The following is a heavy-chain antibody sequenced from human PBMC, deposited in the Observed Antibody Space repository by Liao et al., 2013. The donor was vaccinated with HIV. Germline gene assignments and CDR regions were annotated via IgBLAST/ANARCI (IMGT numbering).Heavy chain of an antibody. Sequence: QVQLQESGPGLVKPSQTLSLTCAVSGGSISSGAYYWSWIRQPAGKGLEWIGRIYTSGSTNYSPSLESRVTISVDTSKNQFSLKLNSVTAADTAVYYCARGLLASYYYYMDVWGKGTTGHRLL. CDR3: ARGLLASYYYYMDV. D-gene: IGHD3-3*02. CDR1: GGSISSGAYY. V-gene: IGHV4-61*02. CDR2: IYTSGST. J-gene: IGHJ6*03.